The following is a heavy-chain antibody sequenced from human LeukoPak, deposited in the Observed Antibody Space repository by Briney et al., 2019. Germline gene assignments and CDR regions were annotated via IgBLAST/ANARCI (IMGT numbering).Heavy chain of an antibody. CDR1: GFTFSSYA. Sequence: GGSLRLSCAASGFTFSSYAMSWVRQAPGKGLEWVSGISGSGGSKYYADSVKGRFTTSRDNSKNTLYLQMNSLRVEDTAVYYCAKDSKIVGPTFRSYHYMDVWGKGTTVTVSS. V-gene: IGHV3-23*01. CDR3: AKDSKIVGPTFRSYHYMDV. CDR2: ISGSGGSK. J-gene: IGHJ6*03. D-gene: IGHD1-26*01.